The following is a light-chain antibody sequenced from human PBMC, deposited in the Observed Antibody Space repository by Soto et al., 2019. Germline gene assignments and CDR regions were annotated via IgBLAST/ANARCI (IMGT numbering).Light chain of an antibody. CDR2: AAS. V-gene: IGKV1-17*03. CDR1: QGISNY. Sequence: IKMNQSPAAVSASVGDRVTITCRASQGISNYLAWFQLKPGKVPKRLIYAASSLQSGVPSRFSGSGSGTEFTLTISSLQQEEAATYDGLQHYTCPPAFGHWAKVEI. CDR3: LQHYTCPPA. J-gene: IGKJ1*01.